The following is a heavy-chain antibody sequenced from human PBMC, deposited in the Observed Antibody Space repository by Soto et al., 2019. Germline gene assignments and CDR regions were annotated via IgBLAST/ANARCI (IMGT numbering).Heavy chain of an antibody. Sequence: GGSLRLSCAASGFTFSSYAMRWVRQSPAEGLEGVSAISGSGGSTYYADSVKGRFTISRGNSKNTLYLQMNSLRAEDTAVYYCAKENGAPPCIGYFDLWGRGTLVAVCS. D-gene: IGHD2-8*01. V-gene: IGHV3-23*01. J-gene: IGHJ2*01. CDR3: AKENGAPPCIGYFDL. CDR1: GFTFSSYA. CDR2: ISGSGGST.